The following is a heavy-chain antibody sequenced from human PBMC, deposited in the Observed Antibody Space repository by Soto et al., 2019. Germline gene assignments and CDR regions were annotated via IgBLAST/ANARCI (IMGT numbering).Heavy chain of an antibody. V-gene: IGHV1-69*01. Sequence: QVQLVQSGAEVKKPGSSVKVSCKASGGTFSSYSINWVRQAPGQGLEWMGEIIPIFGTANYAQKFQGRVTITADESTSTAYMELSSLRSEDTAVXYCARDGGRHSGGIDYWGQGTLVTVSS. D-gene: IGHD1-26*01. CDR3: ARDGGRHSGGIDY. CDR2: IIPIFGTA. CDR1: GGTFSSYS. J-gene: IGHJ4*02.